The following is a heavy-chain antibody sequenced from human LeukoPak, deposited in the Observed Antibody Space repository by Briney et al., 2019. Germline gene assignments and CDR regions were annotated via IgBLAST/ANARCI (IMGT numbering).Heavy chain of an antibody. CDR2: ISSIGGRT. CDR1: GFTLYRYS. CDR3: LKDRVPGAGLDAFDF. J-gene: IGHJ3*01. V-gene: IGHV3-64D*06. Sequence: QSGGPLRLSCSPSGFTLYRYSMQWVRQALRKGVEYGSDISSIGGRTYYADSVKGRFSISRDNSKNTLYLQMSSLRAEDTAVYYCLKDRVPGAGLDAFDFWGQGTMVTVSS. D-gene: IGHD6-19*01.